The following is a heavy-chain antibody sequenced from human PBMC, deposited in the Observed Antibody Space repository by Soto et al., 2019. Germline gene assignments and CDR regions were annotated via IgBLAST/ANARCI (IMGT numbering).Heavy chain of an antibody. CDR2: ISSSGSTI. CDR3: AREGSYYYDSSGPPLLYYGMDV. V-gene: IGHV3-48*03. D-gene: IGHD3-22*01. J-gene: IGHJ6*02. Sequence: PGGSLRLSCAASGFTFSSYEMNWVRQAPGKGLEWVSYISSSGSTIYYADSVKGRFTISRDNAKNSLYLQMNSLRAEDTAVYYCAREGSYYYDSSGPPLLYYGMDVWGQGTTVTVSS. CDR1: GFTFSSYE.